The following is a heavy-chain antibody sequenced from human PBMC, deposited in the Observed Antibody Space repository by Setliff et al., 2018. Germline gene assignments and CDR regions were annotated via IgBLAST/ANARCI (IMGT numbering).Heavy chain of an antibody. J-gene: IGHJ4*02. V-gene: IGHV3-23*01. CDR2: ISGSGGST. D-gene: IGHD5-18*01. Sequence: GGSLRLSCAASGLTFTNYAMTWVRQAPGKGLQWVSAISGSGGSTYYADSVKGRFTISRDNSKSTLYLQMNSLRAEDTAVYFCGRWLQWVDYWGQGALVTVSS. CDR1: GLTFTNYA. CDR3: GRWLQWVDY.